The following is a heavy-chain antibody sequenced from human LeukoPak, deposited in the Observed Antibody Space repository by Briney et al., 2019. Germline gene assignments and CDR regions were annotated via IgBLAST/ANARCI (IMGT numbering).Heavy chain of an antibody. V-gene: IGHV1-2*02. J-gene: IGHJ6*02. D-gene: IGHD3-22*01. Sequence: ASVKVSCKASGYTFTDYYMHWVRQAPGQGLEWMGWINPNSGGTNYAQKFQGRVTMTRDTSIRTAYMELSRLRSDDTAVYCCARVVIYDSSGYYQNYYYYGMDVWGQGTTVTVSS. CDR3: ARVVIYDSSGYYQNYYYYGMDV. CDR2: INPNSGGT. CDR1: GYTFTDYY.